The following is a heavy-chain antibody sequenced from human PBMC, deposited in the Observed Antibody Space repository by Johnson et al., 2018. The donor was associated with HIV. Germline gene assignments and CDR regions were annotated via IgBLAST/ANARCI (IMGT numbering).Heavy chain of an antibody. CDR3: AKDQFPAYSNSRCPDACDI. CDR1: GFTFSSYA. V-gene: IGHV3-30*18. J-gene: IGHJ3*02. CDR2: IWYDGSNK. D-gene: IGHD6-6*01. Sequence: QMLLVESGGGVVQPGRSLRLSCAAPGFTFSSYAMHWVRQAPGKGLEWVAVIWYDGSNKYYADSVKGRFTISRDNSKNTLYLQMNSLRAEDTAVYYCAKDQFPAYSNSRCPDACDIWGQGTMVTVSS.